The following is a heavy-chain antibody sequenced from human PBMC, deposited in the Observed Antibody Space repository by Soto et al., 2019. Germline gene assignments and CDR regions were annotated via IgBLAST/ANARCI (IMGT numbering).Heavy chain of an antibody. CDR3: ARGAIGYCSSTSCYEGGWFDP. Sequence: SETLSLTCTVSGGSISSGGYYWSWIRQHPGKGLEWIGYIYYSGSTYYNPSLKSRVTISVDTSKNQFSLKLSSVTAADTAVYYCARGAIGYCSSTSCYEGGWFDPWGQGTLVTVSS. V-gene: IGHV4-31*03. CDR1: GGSISSGGYY. CDR2: IYYSGST. J-gene: IGHJ5*02. D-gene: IGHD2-2*01.